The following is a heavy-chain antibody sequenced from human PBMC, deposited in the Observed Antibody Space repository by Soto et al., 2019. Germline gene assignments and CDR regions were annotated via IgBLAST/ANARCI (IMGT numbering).Heavy chain of an antibody. CDR3: ARDRVAAAGTGWCDP. CDR2: ISSSSSYT. V-gene: IGHV3-11*06. Sequence: GGSLRLSCAASGFTFSDYYMSWIRQAPGQGLEWVSYISSSSSYTNYADSVKGRFTISRDNAKNSLYLQMNSLRAEDTAVYYCARDRVAAAGTGWCDPWGQGTLVTVSS. D-gene: IGHD6-13*01. CDR1: GFTFSDYY. J-gene: IGHJ5*02.